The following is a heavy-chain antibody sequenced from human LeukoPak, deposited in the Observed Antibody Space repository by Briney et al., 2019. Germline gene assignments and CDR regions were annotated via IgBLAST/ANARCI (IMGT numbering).Heavy chain of an antibody. Sequence: GGSLRLSCAASGFTASNNYMSWVRQPPGKGLEWVSVIYSGGSTFFADYVKGRFTIARDTSKNTLLLQMNSLRAEDTAVYYCAGTSRTANSGTYRDFAYWGQGTLVTVSS. CDR2: IYSGGST. CDR1: GFTASNNY. CDR3: AGTSRTANSGTYRDFAY. J-gene: IGHJ4*02. V-gene: IGHV3-66*01. D-gene: IGHD1-26*01.